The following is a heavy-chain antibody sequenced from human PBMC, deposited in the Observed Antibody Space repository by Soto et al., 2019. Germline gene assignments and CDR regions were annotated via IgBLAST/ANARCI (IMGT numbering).Heavy chain of an antibody. V-gene: IGHV4-31*03. Sequence: QVQLQESGPGLVKPSQTLSLTCTVSGGSISSGGYYWSWIRQHPGKGLEWIGYIYYSGSTYYNPSLKSRVNISVDTSNNQFAQKLSSVSAADTAVYYGASVIGTDIRDYDILTGYVSYFDYWCQGTLVTVSS. CDR3: ASVIGTDIRDYDILTGYVSYFDY. CDR2: IYYSGST. D-gene: IGHD3-9*01. J-gene: IGHJ4*02. CDR1: GGSISSGGYY.